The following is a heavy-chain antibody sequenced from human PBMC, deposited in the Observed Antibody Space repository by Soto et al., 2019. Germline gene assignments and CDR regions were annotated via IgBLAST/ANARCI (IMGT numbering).Heavy chain of an antibody. CDR2: ISYDGSNK. V-gene: IGHV3-30-3*01. CDR3: ARQKLAVAGLDGPDY. CDR1: GFTFSSYA. J-gene: IGHJ4*02. Sequence: QVQLVESGGGVVQPGRSLRLSCAASGFTFSSYAMHWVRQAPGKGLEWVAVISYDGSNKYYADSVKGRFTISRDNSKNTLYLQMNSLRAEDTAVYYCARQKLAVAGLDGPDYWGQGTLVTVSS. D-gene: IGHD6-19*01.